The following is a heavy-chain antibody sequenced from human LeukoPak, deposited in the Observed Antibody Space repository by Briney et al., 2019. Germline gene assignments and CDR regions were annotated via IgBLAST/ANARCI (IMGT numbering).Heavy chain of an antibody. D-gene: IGHD3-10*01. J-gene: IGHJ4*02. Sequence: GGSLRLSCAASGFTFSSYGMHWVRQAPGKGLEWVAFIRYDGSNKYYADSVKGRFTISRDNSKNTLYLQMNSLRAEDTAVYYCARDRPLCPTYGSGDCGCFDYWGQGTLVTVSS. V-gene: IGHV3-30*02. CDR2: IRYDGSNK. CDR3: ARDRPLCPTYGSGDCGCFDY. CDR1: GFTFSSYG.